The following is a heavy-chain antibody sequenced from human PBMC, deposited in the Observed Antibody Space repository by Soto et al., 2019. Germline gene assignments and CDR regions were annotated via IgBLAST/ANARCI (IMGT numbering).Heavy chain of an antibody. CDR3: AKEKPPSHRPTFDY. CDR1: GFTFSSYS. CDR2: ISSSSSYI. V-gene: IGHV3-21*04. J-gene: IGHJ4*02. D-gene: IGHD1-26*01. Sequence: SGGSLRLSCAASGFTFSSYSMNWVRQAPGKGLEWVSSISSSSSYIYYADSVKGRFTISRDNSKNTLYLQMNSLRAEDTAVYYCAKEKPPSHRPTFDYWGQGTLVTVSS.